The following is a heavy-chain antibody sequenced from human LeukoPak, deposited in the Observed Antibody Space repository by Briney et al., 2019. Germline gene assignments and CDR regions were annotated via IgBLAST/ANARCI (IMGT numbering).Heavy chain of an antibody. V-gene: IGHV3-23*01. Sequence: PGGSLRLSCAASGFTFSSYAMSWVRQAPGKGLEWVSAISGSGGSTYYADSMKGRFTISRDNSKNTLYLQMNSLRAEDTAVYYCAKGGGSSWYKDFQHWGQGTLVTVSS. D-gene: IGHD6-13*01. J-gene: IGHJ1*01. CDR3: AKGGGSSWYKDFQH. CDR1: GFTFSSYA. CDR2: ISGSGGST.